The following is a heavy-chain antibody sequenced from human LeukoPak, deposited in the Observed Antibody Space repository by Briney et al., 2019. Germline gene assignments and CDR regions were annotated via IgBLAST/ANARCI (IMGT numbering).Heavy chain of an antibody. D-gene: IGHD5-18*01. CDR1: GFTFSSYG. Sequence: PGGSPRLSCAASGFTFSSYGMHWVRQAPGKGLEWVAFIRYDGSSKYYADSVKGRFTISRDNSKNTLYLQMNSLRADDTAVYYCARDGYNSGYLKALDYWGQGTLLTVSS. J-gene: IGHJ4*02. CDR2: IRYDGSSK. V-gene: IGHV3-30*02. CDR3: ARDGYNSGYLKALDY.